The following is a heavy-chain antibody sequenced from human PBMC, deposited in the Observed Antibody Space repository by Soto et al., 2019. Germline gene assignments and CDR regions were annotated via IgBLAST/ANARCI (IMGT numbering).Heavy chain of an antibody. J-gene: IGHJ4*01. V-gene: IGHV3-30*18. CDR2: ISYDGSNK. CDR1: GFTFSSYG. Sequence: QVQLVESGGGVVQPGRSLRLSWAASGFTFSSYGMHWVRQAPGKGLEWVAVISYDGSNKYFADSVKGRFTISRDNSMNTLYLEMNSLRGEDTAVYYCAKGTYAEQRILDNWGQGTLVTVSP. D-gene: IGHD2-8*01. CDR3: AKGTYAEQRILDN.